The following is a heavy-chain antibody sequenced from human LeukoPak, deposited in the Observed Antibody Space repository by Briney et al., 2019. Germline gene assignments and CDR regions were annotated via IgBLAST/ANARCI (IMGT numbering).Heavy chain of an antibody. CDR1: GFTFDDYA. CDR3: AKDIAAAGTSLRGYFDY. J-gene: IGHJ4*02. V-gene: IGHV3-9*01. CDR2: ISWNSGSI. D-gene: IGHD6-13*01. Sequence: GGSLRLSCAASGFTFDDYAMHWVRQAPGEGLEWVSGISWNSGSIGYADSVKGRFTISRDNAKNSLYLQMNSLRAEDTALYYCAKDIAAAGTSLRGYFDYWGQGTLVTVSS.